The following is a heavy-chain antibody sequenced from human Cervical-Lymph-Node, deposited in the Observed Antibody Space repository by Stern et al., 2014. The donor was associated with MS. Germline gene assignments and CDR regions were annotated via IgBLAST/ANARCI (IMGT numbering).Heavy chain of an antibody. CDR2: ISTGSSTI. CDR3: AREGRWLQFFMDV. J-gene: IGHJ6*02. D-gene: IGHD5-24*01. Sequence: EVQLVESGGDLVQPGESLRLSCAASGFTFSSYSMNWVRQAPGKGLEWVSYISTGSSTIYYADSVKGRFTISRDNAKNSLYLQMNSLRAEDTAVYYCAREGRWLQFFMDVWGQGTTVTVSS. V-gene: IGHV3-48*01. CDR1: GFTFSSYS.